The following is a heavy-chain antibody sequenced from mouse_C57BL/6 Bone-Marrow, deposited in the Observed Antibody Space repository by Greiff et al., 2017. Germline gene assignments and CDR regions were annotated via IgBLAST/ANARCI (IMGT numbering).Heavy chain of an antibody. CDR1: GFTFRSYA. Sequence: EVKLMESGGGLVKPGGSLKLSCAASGFTFRSYAMSWVRQTPEKRLEWVATISDGGSYTYYPDNVKGRFTISRDNAKNNLYLQMSHLKSEDTAMYYCARPRDYDVAWFAYWGQGTLVTVSA. D-gene: IGHD2-4*01. V-gene: IGHV5-4*03. J-gene: IGHJ3*01. CDR2: ISDGGSYT. CDR3: ARPRDYDVAWFAY.